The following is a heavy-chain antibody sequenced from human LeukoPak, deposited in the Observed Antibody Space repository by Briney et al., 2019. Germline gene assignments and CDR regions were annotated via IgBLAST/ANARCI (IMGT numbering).Heavy chain of an antibody. Sequence: PGGSLRLSCVASGFTFSSYSMNWVCQAPGEGLEWVSYISRGRPTIHYADSVKGRFTISRDNAKNSLYLQMNSLRDEDTAVYYCVRDPEALDYWGQGTLVTVSS. V-gene: IGHV3-48*02. CDR1: GFTFSSYS. CDR2: ISRGRPTI. CDR3: VRDPEALDY. J-gene: IGHJ4*02.